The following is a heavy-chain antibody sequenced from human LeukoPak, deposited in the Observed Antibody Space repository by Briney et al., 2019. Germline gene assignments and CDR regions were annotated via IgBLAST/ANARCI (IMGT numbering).Heavy chain of an antibody. V-gene: IGHV1-69*04. J-gene: IGHJ4*02. CDR3: ARDHPYDYFYRGGYFDY. D-gene: IGHD2/OR15-2a*01. CDR1: GGTFSSYA. CDR2: IIPILGIA. Sequence: GASVKVSCKASGGTFSSYAISWVRQAPGQGLEWMGRIIPILGIANYAQKFQGRVTITADKSTSTAYMELSSLRSEDTAVYYCARDHPYDYFYRGGYFDYWGQGTLVTVSS.